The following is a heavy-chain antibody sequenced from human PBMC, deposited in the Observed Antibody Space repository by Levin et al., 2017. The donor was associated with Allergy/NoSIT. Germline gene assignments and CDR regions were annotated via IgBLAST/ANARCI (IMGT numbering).Heavy chain of an antibody. D-gene: IGHD3-22*01. CDR2: IHPSGGST. V-gene: IGHV1-46*01. CDR3: ASRPSSGYHWG. J-gene: IGHJ4*02. CDR1: GYTFTSYS. Sequence: ASVKVSCKASGYTFTSYSLLWMRQAPGQGLEWMGIIHPSGGSTYAQNFQGRVTMTRDTSTSTVYMELSSLRSDDTAVYYCASRPSSGYHWGWGQGTLVTVSS.